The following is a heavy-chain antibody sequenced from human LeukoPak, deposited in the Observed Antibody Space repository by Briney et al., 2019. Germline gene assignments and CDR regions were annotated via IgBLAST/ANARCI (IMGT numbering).Heavy chain of an antibody. D-gene: IGHD6-19*01. Sequence: GRSLRLSCAASGFTFSSYAMSWVRQAPGKGLEWVSSISSSSSYIYYADSVKGRFTISRDNAKNSLYLQMNSLRAEDTAVYYCASSIAVAGNAFDYWRQGTLVTVSS. J-gene: IGHJ4*02. CDR3: ASSIAVAGNAFDY. V-gene: IGHV3-21*01. CDR2: ISSSSSYI. CDR1: GFTFSSYA.